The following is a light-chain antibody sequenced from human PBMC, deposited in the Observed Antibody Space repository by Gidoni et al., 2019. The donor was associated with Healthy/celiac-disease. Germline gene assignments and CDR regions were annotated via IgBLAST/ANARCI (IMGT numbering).Light chain of an antibody. J-gene: IGLJ1*01. V-gene: IGLV2-14*03. CDR2: DVS. CDR1: SSDVGVYHY. Sequence: QSALTQPASVSGSPGQSLTISCTGTSSDVGVYHYVSWYQQPPAKAPKLMIYDVSNRPSGVSNRFSGSKSGNTASLTISGLQAEDEADYYCSSYTSTYVFGTGTKVTVL. CDR3: SSYTSTYV.